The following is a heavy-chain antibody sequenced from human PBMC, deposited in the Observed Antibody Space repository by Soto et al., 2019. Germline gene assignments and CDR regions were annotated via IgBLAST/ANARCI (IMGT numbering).Heavy chain of an antibody. V-gene: IGHV2-5*02. CDR2: IYWDDDK. Sequence: QITLKESGPTLMKPTQTLTLTCTFSGFSLSTSGVGVGWIRQPPGKALEWLALIYWDDDKRYSPSLKSRLTITKDTSKNQVVLTMTNMDPVDTATYYCARVRTYNWFDPWGQGTLVTVSS. D-gene: IGHD6-6*01. CDR3: ARVRTYNWFDP. J-gene: IGHJ5*02. CDR1: GFSLSTSGVG.